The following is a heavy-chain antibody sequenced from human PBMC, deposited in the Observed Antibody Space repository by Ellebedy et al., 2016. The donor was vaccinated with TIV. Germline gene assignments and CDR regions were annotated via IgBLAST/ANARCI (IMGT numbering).Heavy chain of an antibody. Sequence: GESLKISCAASGFTFSSYAMHWVRQAPGKGLEWVAVISYDESNKYYADSVKGRFTISRDNSKNTLYLQMNSLRADDTAVYYCARHGEIVVVTAMLDYWGQGTLVTVSS. CDR3: ARHGEIVVVTAMLDY. CDR1: GFTFSSYA. D-gene: IGHD2-21*02. CDR2: ISYDESNK. V-gene: IGHV3-30-3*01. J-gene: IGHJ4*02.